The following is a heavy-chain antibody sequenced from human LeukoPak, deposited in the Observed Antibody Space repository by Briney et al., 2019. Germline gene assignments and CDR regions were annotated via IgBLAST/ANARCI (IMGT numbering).Heavy chain of an antibody. J-gene: IGHJ4*02. D-gene: IGHD5-18*01. Sequence: PGGSLRLSCAASGFTFSSYSMNWVRQAPGKGLEWVAVISYDGSNKYYADSVKGRFTISRDNSKNTLYLQMNSLRAEDTAVYYCARGYGTDTAMATGDYWGQGTLVTVSS. CDR1: GFTFSSYS. V-gene: IGHV3-30*03. CDR3: ARGYGTDTAMATGDY. CDR2: ISYDGSNK.